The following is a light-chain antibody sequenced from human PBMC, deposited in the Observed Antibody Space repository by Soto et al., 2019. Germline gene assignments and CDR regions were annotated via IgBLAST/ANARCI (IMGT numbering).Light chain of an antibody. V-gene: IGKV3-11*01. J-gene: IGKJ5*01. CDR3: QQRRNWQVT. Sequence: ESVLTQSPVILSLSPGERATLSCGSSQSVRTYLPWYQQKPGQAPRLHISDASNRATGIPARFSGSGSGTDFTLTISSLEPEDCAVYYCQQRRNWQVTFGQGTRLEIK. CDR2: DAS. CDR1: QSVRTY.